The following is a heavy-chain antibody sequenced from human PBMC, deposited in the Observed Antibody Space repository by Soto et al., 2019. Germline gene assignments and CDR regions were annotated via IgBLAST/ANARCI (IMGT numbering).Heavy chain of an antibody. CDR3: ARNPSHLCSSFSCHAFDI. V-gene: IGHV4-31*03. CDR1: GGSISSGAYY. CDR2: IYYSAST. D-gene: IGHD2-2*01. J-gene: IGHJ3*02. Sequence: QVQLQESGPGLVKPSQTLSLTCTVSGGSISSGAYYWNWIRQHPGKDLEWIGYIYYSASTYYNPSLQSRVTIAVDTSKNQFSLKLTSVTAADTAVYYCARNPSHLCSSFSCHAFDIWGQGTMVTVSS.